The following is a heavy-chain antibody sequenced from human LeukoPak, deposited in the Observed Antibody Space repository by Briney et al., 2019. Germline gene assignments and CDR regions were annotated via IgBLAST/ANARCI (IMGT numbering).Heavy chain of an antibody. V-gene: IGHV3-30*03. D-gene: IGHD4-23*01. CDR1: GFTFSSYG. CDR2: ISYDGSNK. CDR3: AAFGNADY. J-gene: IGHJ4*02. Sequence: GASLRLSCAASGFTFSSYGMHWVRQAPGKGLEWVAVISYDGSNKYYADSVKGRFTISRDNSKNTLYLQMNSLRAEDTAVYYCAAFGNADYWGQGTLVTVSS.